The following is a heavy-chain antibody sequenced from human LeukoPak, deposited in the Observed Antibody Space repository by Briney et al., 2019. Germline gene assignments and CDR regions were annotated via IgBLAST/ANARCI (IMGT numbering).Heavy chain of an antibody. V-gene: IGHV1-2*02. CDR1: GYTFSGYY. Sequence: GASVKVSCKASGYTFSGYYIFWVRRAPGQGLEWMGWINPNSGGTNYAQEFQGRVTMTRDTSITTAYMELSTLRSDDTAVYYCALIGDRAWFDPWGQGTLVTVSS. J-gene: IGHJ5*02. CDR3: ALIGDRAWFDP. CDR2: INPNSGGT. D-gene: IGHD3-10*01.